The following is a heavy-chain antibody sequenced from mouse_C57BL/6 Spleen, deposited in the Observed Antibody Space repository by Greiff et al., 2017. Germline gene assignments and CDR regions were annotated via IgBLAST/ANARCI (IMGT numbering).Heavy chain of an antibody. V-gene: IGHV1-82*01. CDR1: GYAFSSSW. CDR3: ARELRLTYYYAMDY. CDR2: IDPGDGDT. J-gene: IGHJ4*01. D-gene: IGHD3-2*02. Sequence: QVQLQQSGPELVKPGASVKISCKASGYAFSSSWMNWVKQRPGKGLEWIGRIDPGDGDTNYNGKFKGKATLTADKSSSTAYMQLSSLPSEDSAVYFCARELRLTYYYAMDYWGQGTSVTVSS.